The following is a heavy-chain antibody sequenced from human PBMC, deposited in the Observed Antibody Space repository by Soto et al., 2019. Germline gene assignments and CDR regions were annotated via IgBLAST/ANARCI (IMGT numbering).Heavy chain of an antibody. CDR3: ARGDWSAYHQHF. D-gene: IGHD3-3*01. J-gene: IGHJ4*02. Sequence: GGSLRLSCAASGFTFRRYSMHWVRQAPGKGLEWVAVISFNGDEKYYADSVKGRFSISRDNSKDTLSLQMNSLRIDDTALYFCARGDWSAYHQHFWGQGDRVNVSS. CDR1: GFTFRRYS. CDR2: ISFNGDEK. V-gene: IGHV3-30*03.